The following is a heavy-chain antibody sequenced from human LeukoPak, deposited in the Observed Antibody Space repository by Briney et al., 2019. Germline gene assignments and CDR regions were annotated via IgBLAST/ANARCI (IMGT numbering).Heavy chain of an antibody. V-gene: IGHV1-18*01. Sequence: ASVEVSCKASGYTFTSYGISWVRQAPGQGLEWMGWISAYNGNTNYAQKLQGRVTMTTDTSTSTAYMELRSLRSDDTAVYYCAREPGIAAAGYGMDVWGQGTTVTVSS. CDR3: AREPGIAAAGYGMDV. D-gene: IGHD6-13*01. CDR1: GYTFTSYG. J-gene: IGHJ6*02. CDR2: ISAYNGNT.